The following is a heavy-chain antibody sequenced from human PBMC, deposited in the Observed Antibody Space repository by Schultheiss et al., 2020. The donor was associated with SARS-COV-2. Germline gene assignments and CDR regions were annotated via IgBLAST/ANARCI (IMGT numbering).Heavy chain of an antibody. J-gene: IGHJ5*02. CDR3: ARDCSSTSCYGWFDP. V-gene: IGHV1-3*01. Sequence: ASVKVSCKASGYTFTSYAMYWVRQAPGQRLEWMGWINGGNGNTNYAQKLQGRVTMTTDTSTSTAYMELRSLRSDDTAVYYCARDCSSTSCYGWFDPWGQGTLVTVSS. CDR1: GYTFTSYA. CDR2: INGGNGNT. D-gene: IGHD2-2*01.